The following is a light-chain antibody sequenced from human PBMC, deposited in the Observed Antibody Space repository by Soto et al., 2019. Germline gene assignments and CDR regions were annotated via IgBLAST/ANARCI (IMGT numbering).Light chain of an antibody. Sequence: DIQMTQSPSTLSASVGDRVTITCRASQSISSWLAWYQQKPGKAPKLLIYDASSLESGVPSRFSGSGSGTEFTLTISSLQPEYFATYYCQQYTSYSPTTFGQGTKV. J-gene: IGKJ1*01. CDR1: QSISSW. V-gene: IGKV1-5*01. CDR2: DAS. CDR3: QQYTSYSPTT.